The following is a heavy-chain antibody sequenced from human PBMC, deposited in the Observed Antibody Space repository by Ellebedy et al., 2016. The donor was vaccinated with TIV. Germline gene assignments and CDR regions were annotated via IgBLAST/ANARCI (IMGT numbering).Heavy chain of an antibody. D-gene: IGHD1-26*01. Sequence: MPSETLSLTCTVSGGSISSRSHYWGWIRQPPGKGLEWIGHIFHSGSTYYNPSLKSRVTITVDTSKNQFSLRLRSVSAADTAVYYCARSVGLPYYHGMDVWGQGTTVTVSS. V-gene: IGHV4-39*01. CDR1: GGSISSRSHY. J-gene: IGHJ6*02. CDR2: IFHSGST. CDR3: ARSVGLPYYHGMDV.